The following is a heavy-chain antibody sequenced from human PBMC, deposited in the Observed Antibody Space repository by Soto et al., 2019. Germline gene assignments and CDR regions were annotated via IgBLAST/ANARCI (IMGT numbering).Heavy chain of an antibody. V-gene: IGHV3-23*01. CDR1: GFTFSSYA. D-gene: IGHD2-2*01. CDR2: ISGSGGST. CDR3: AKEVVTAASRYYYDGMDV. Sequence: EVQLLESGGGLVQPGGSLRLSCAASGFTFSSYAMSWVRQAPGKGLEWVSAISGSGGSTYYADSVKGRFTISRDNSKNTLYLQMNSLRNEDTAVYYCAKEVVTAASRYYYDGMDVWGQGTTVTVSS. J-gene: IGHJ6*02.